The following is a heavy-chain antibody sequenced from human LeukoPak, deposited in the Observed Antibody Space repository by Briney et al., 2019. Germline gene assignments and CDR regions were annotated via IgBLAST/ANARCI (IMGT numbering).Heavy chain of an antibody. CDR2: ISSSSSYI. CDR3: ARQYYDSSGYLLYY. V-gene: IGHV3-21*01. D-gene: IGHD3-22*01. Sequence: GGSLRLSCAASGFTFSSYSMNWVRQAPGKGLEWVSSISSSSSYIYYADSVKGRFTISRDNAKNSLYLQMNGLRAEDTAVYYCARQYYDSSGYLLYYRGQGTLVTVSS. CDR1: GFTFSSYS. J-gene: IGHJ4*02.